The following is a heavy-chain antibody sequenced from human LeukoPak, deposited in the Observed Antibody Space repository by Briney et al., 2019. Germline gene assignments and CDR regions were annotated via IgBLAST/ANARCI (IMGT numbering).Heavy chain of an antibody. CDR2: ISSSGGST. J-gene: IGHJ5*02. Sequence: GGSLRLSCAASGFTFSSYAMSWVRQAPGKGLEGVSAISSSGGSTYYADSVKGRFTISRDNSKNTLYLQMNSLRAEDTAVYYCAKERPEVWFGEINWFDPWGQGTLVTVSS. V-gene: IGHV3-23*01. CDR1: GFTFSSYA. CDR3: AKERPEVWFGEINWFDP. D-gene: IGHD3-10*01.